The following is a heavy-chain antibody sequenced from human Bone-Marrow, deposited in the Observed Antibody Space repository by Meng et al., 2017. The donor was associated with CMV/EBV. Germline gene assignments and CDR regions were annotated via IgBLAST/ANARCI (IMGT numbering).Heavy chain of an antibody. D-gene: IGHD3-22*01. CDR2: TYYRSKWCN. CDR3: ARAVDDYDSSGYYYWD. J-gene: IGHJ4*02. V-gene: IGHV6-1*01. CDR1: GDSVSSNSAA. Sequence: SQTLSLTCAISGDSVSSNSAAWNWIRQSPSRGLEWLGRTYYRSKWCNDYAVSVKSRITINPDTSKNQFSLQLNSVTPEDTAVYYCARAVDDYDSSGYYYWDWGQGTLVTVSS.